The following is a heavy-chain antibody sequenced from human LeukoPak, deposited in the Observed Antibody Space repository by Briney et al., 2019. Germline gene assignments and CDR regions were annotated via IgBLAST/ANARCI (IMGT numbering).Heavy chain of an antibody. CDR3: AKAHSGYDWIFDY. CDR2: ISGSGGST. CDR1: GFTFSSYA. Sequence: GGSLRLSCAASGFTFSSYAMSWVRQTPGKGLEWVSAISGSGGSTYYADSVKGRFTISRDNSKNTLYLQMNSLRAEDTAVYYCAKAHSGYDWIFDYWGQGTLVTVSS. V-gene: IGHV3-23*01. D-gene: IGHD5-12*01. J-gene: IGHJ4*02.